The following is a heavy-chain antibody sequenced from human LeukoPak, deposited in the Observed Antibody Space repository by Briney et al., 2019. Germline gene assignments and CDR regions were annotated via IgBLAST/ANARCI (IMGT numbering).Heavy chain of an antibody. CDR2: VGGSGGST. D-gene: IGHD2-21*01. CDR1: GFTFSAYA. V-gene: IGHV3-23*01. Sequence: GGSLRLSCATSGFTFSAYAMSWVRQAPGKGLEWVSSVGGSGGSTYYAGSVKGRFTISRDNSENTLDLQMNSLRAEDTAVYYCAKDSAELWGTGAPVWFASWGQGTLVTVSS. CDR3: AKDSAELWGTGAPVWFAS. J-gene: IGHJ5*01.